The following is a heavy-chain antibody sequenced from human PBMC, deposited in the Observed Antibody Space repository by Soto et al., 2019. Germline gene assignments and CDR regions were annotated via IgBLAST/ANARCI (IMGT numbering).Heavy chain of an antibody. CDR1: GDSISIGDFY. CDR3: ARAVDSGGFPDAFDI. D-gene: IGHD3-22*01. CDR2: IYYSGNT. V-gene: IGHV4-30-4*01. J-gene: IGHJ3*02. Sequence: SETLSLTCTVSGDSISIGDFYWSWIRQPPGKGLEWIGYIYYSGNTYYNPSLKSRITISVDMSKNQFSLKLSSVTAADTAVYYCARAVDSGGFPDAFDIWGQGTMVTVSS.